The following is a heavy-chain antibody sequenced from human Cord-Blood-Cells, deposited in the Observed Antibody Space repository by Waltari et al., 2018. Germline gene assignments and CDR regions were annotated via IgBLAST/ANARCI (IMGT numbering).Heavy chain of an antibody. Sequence: QVQLQQWGAGLLKPSETLSLTCAVYGGSFSGYYWSWIRQPPGKGLEWIGEINHSGSTNYNPSRKSRVTISVDTPKNQFSLKLSSVTAADTAVYYCASLSTSCYGGCYYGMDVWGQGTTVTVSS. J-gene: IGHJ6*02. D-gene: IGHD2-2*01. CDR3: ASLSTSCYGGCYYGMDV. CDR2: INHSGST. CDR1: GGSFSGYY. V-gene: IGHV4-34*01.